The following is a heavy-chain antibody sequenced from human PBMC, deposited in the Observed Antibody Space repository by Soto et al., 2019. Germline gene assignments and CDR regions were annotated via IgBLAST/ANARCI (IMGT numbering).Heavy chain of an antibody. V-gene: IGHV5-51*01. CDR1: GYSFANYW. Sequence: PGESLKISCTGSGYSFANYWIAWVRQMPGKGLEWVGVIYPGDSDTRYSPSFRGQVTISADKSISHVYLQWSSLKASDTAMYYCARNRLRQYYYGMDVWGQGTTVTVSS. CDR3: ARNRLRQYYYGMDV. D-gene: IGHD3-10*01. J-gene: IGHJ6*02. CDR2: IYPGDSDT.